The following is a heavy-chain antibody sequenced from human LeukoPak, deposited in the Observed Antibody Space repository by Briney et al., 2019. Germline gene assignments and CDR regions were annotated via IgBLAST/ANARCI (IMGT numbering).Heavy chain of an antibody. CDR3: ARDKLTGDSFFDS. CDR1: GFTFSNYW. CDR2: IKQDGSDK. D-gene: IGHD7-27*01. Sequence: GGSLRLSCAASGFTFSNYWMSWVRQAPGKGLEWVANIKQDGSDKFYVDSVKGRFTISRDNAKNSLYLQMNSLRAEDTAVYYCARDKLTGDSFFDSWGQGTLVTVPS. J-gene: IGHJ4*02. V-gene: IGHV3-7*01.